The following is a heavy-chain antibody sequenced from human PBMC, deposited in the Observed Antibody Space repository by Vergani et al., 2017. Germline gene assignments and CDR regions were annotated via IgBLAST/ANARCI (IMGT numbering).Heavy chain of an antibody. V-gene: IGHV2-26*01. Sequence: QVTLKESGPVLVKPTETLTLTCTVSGFSLSNARMGVSWIRQPPGKALEWLAHIFSNDEKSYSTSLKSRLTISKDTSKSQVVLTMTNMDPVDTATYYCARISTYYDFWSGYYSYDFDYWGQGTLVTVSS. J-gene: IGHJ4*02. D-gene: IGHD3-3*01. CDR2: IFSNDEK. CDR3: ARISTYYDFWSGYYSYDFDY. CDR1: GFSLSNARMG.